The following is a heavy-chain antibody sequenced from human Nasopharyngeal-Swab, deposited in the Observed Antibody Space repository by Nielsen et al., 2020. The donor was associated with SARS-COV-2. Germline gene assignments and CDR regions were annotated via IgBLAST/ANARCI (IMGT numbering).Heavy chain of an antibody. V-gene: IGHV3-53*01. CDR3: AKMRDWGDFAFDI. Sequence: GESLKISCAASGFTVSSNYMSWVRQAPGKGLEWVSVIYSGGSTYYADSVKGRFTISSDKSKSTLELQMSSLRAGDTAVYYCAKMRDWGDFAFDIWGQGTMVIVSS. CDR1: GFTVSSNY. J-gene: IGHJ3*02. D-gene: IGHD7-27*01. CDR2: IYSGGST.